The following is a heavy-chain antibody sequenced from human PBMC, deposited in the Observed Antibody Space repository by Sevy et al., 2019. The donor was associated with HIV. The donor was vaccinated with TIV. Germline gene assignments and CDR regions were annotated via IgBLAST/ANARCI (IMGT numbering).Heavy chain of an antibody. CDR3: ARGPLRYCSSRSCYEGDYYYYGMDV. V-gene: IGHV3-33*01. CDR1: GFTFSNYG. J-gene: IGHJ6*02. CDR2: IRYDGNNK. Sequence: GGSLRLSCAASGFTFSNYGIHWVRQAPGKGLEWVAVIRYDGNNKEYTDSVKGRFTISRDNSKNTLYLQVNSLRAEDTAVYYCARGPLRYCSSRSCYEGDYYYYGMDVWGQGTTVTVSS. D-gene: IGHD2-2*01.